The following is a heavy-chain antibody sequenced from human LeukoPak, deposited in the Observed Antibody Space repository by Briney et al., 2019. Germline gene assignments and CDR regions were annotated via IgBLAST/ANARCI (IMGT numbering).Heavy chain of an antibody. CDR1: GFTFSSYA. D-gene: IGHD3-3*01. CDR3: ARDGRYYNFWSGYSYYFDY. Sequence: GGSLRLSCAASGFTFSSYAMHWVRQAPGKGLEWVAVISYDGSNKYYADSVKGRFTISRDNSKNTLYLQMNSLRAEDTAVYYCARDGRYYNFWSGYSYYFDYWGQGTLVTVSS. V-gene: IGHV3-30-3*01. CDR2: ISYDGSNK. J-gene: IGHJ4*02.